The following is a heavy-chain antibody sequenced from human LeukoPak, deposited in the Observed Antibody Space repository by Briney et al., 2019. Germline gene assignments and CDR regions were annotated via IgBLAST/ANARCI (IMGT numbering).Heavy chain of an antibody. Sequence: GGSLRLSCAASGFTFSSYAMSWVRQAPGKGLEWVSAISGSGGSTYYADSVKGRFTISRDNSKNTLYLQMNSLRAEDTAVYYCAKSRRGVVIAIEAFDYWGQGTLVTVSS. V-gene: IGHV3-23*01. D-gene: IGHD2-21*01. CDR2: ISGSGGST. CDR3: AKSRRGVVIAIEAFDY. J-gene: IGHJ4*02. CDR1: GFTFSSYA.